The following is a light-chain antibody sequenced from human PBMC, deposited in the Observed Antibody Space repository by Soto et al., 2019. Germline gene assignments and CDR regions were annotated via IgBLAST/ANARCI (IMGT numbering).Light chain of an antibody. CDR1: QSISRW. CDR2: DAS. Sequence: DIQMTQSPSTLAASVGARVTITCRASQSISRWLTWYQQKPGQAPKVLIYDASSLESGVPSRFSGSGSGTEFTLTITSLQPDDSATYYCQQYNRPATFGQGTKLEIK. V-gene: IGKV1-5*01. J-gene: IGKJ2*01. CDR3: QQYNRPAT.